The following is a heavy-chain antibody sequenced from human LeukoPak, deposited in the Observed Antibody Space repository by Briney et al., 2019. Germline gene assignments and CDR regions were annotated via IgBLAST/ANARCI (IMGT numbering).Heavy chain of an antibody. CDR3: ARRPIVGSTGFYFDP. V-gene: IGHV4-39*01. D-gene: IGHD1-26*01. CDR1: GGSISTTTNS. CDR2: IYYGGSP. Sequence: SETLSLTCNVSGGSISTTTNSWGWAWIRQRPTKGLEWIGSIYYGGSPYCTSSLKSRVTISVDTSKNQFSLKLASLTAADTAVYYCARRPIVGSTGFYFDPWGPGTLVTVSS. J-gene: IGHJ5*02.